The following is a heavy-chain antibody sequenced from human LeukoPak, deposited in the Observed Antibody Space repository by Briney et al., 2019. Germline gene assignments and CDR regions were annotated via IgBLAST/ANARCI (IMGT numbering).Heavy chain of an antibody. CDR2: IYYSGST. CDR3: ARDGGGTGNLDY. Sequence: SETLSLTCTVSGYSISSDYYWGWIRRPPGKGLEWIGSIYYSGSTYYNPSLKSRVTISVDTSKNQFSLKLSSVTAADTAVYYCARDGGGTGNLDYWGQGTLVTVSS. D-gene: IGHD3/OR15-3a*01. V-gene: IGHV4-38-2*02. J-gene: IGHJ4*02. CDR1: GYSISSDYY.